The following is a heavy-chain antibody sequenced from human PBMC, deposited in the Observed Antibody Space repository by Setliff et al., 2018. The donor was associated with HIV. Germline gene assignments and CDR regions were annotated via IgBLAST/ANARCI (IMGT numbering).Heavy chain of an antibody. CDR1: GYSISTGYY. V-gene: IGHV4-38-2*01. D-gene: IGHD1-26*01. CDR3: ARHGVIWERLRPLLYFDS. Sequence: PSETLSLTCAVSGYSISTGYYCGWVRQPPGKGLEWIGGIYHRGSTYYNPSLKSRVTISEDTSRNQFSLKLSSVTAADTAVYFCARHGVIWERLRPLLYFDSWGQGTLVTVSS. J-gene: IGHJ4*02. CDR2: IYHRGST.